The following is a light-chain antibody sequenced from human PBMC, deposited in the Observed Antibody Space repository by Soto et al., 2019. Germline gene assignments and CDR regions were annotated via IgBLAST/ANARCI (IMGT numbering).Light chain of an antibody. CDR1: SSNIGAGYD. Sequence: QSVLTQPPSVSGAPGQRVTISCTGSSSNIGAGYDVHWYQQLPGTAPKLLIYGNSNRPSGVPDRFSGSKSGTSASLAITGLQAEDEADYYCQSYDRSLSGSGVVFGGGTKVTVL. J-gene: IGLJ2*01. CDR3: QSYDRSLSGSGVV. V-gene: IGLV1-40*01. CDR2: GNS.